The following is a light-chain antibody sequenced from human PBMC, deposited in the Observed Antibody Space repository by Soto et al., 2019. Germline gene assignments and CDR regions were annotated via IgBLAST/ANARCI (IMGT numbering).Light chain of an antibody. Sequence: EIVLTQSPGTLSLSPGERATLSCRASQSVSSSYLAWYQQKPGQAPRLLIYGASSRATGIPDRFSGSGSGTHFTLTISRLEPEDFAVYYFQQYGSSPPVTFGPGTKVDIK. CDR3: QQYGSSPPVT. V-gene: IGKV3-20*01. CDR2: GAS. J-gene: IGKJ3*01. CDR1: QSVSSSY.